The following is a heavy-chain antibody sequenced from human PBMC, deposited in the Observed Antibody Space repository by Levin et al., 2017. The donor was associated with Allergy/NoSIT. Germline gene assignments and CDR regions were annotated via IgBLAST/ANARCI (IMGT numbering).Heavy chain of an antibody. J-gene: IGHJ5*02. Sequence: PSQTLSLTCAVYGGSFSGYYWSWIRQPPGKGLEWIGEINHSGSTNYNPSLKSRVTISVDTSKNQFSLKLSSVTAADTAVYYCARGFTNRRWRSGIIVNWFDPWGQGTLVTVSS. V-gene: IGHV4-34*01. CDR3: ARGFTNRRWRSGIIVNWFDP. D-gene: IGHD1-14*01. CDR2: INHSGST. CDR1: GGSFSGYY.